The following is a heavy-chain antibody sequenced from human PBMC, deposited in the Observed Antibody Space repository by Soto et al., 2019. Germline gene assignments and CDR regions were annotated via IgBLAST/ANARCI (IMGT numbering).Heavy chain of an antibody. CDR3: ARLSGARYYYNAYWYFDL. CDR2: IHDSEHI. V-gene: IGHV4-61*05. Sequence: SETLSLTCTVSGGSISSGDYYWGWVRQPPGKGLEWIAYMADAGHANQNPSVYIHDSEHISYNPSLESRATISADTSNNELSLRLTSVTAADTAIYYCARLSGARYYYNAYWYFDLWGRGTLVTVSS. J-gene: IGHJ2*01. CDR1: GGSISSGDYY. D-gene: IGHD3-10*01.